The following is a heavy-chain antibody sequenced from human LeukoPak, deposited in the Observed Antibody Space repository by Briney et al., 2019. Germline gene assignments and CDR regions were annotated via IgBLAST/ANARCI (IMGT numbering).Heavy chain of an antibody. CDR2: ISGYNGNT. CDR1: GYTFSSYA. D-gene: IGHD3-22*01. Sequence: ASVKVSCKASGYTFSSYAISWVRQAPGQGLEWVGWISGYNGNTNYAQKLQGRVTMTTDTSTSTAYMELRSLRSDDTAMYYCAREPYYYDSSGYSRVDYWGQGTLVTVSS. V-gene: IGHV1-18*01. CDR3: AREPYYYDSSGYSRVDY. J-gene: IGHJ4*02.